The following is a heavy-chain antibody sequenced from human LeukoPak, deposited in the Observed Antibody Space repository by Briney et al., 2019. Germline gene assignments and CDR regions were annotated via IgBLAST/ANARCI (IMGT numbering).Heavy chain of an antibody. V-gene: IGHV1-18*01. CDR1: GYTFTSYG. Sequence: ASVKVSCKASGYTFTSYGISWVRPAPGQGLEWMGWISAYNGNTNYAQKLQGRVTMTPDTSTSTAYMELRILRSDDTAVYYCASDSLRRKCSGGSCYSGPGMDVWGQGTTVTVSS. CDR2: ISAYNGNT. CDR3: ASDSLRRKCSGGSCYSGPGMDV. D-gene: IGHD2-15*01. J-gene: IGHJ6*02.